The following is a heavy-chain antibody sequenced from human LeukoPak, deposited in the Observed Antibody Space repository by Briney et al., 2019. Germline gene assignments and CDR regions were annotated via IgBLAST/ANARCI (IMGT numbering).Heavy chain of an antibody. D-gene: IGHD4-17*01. CDR3: ARGAYTYGDYSYYFDY. V-gene: IGHV4-4*07. CDR2: IYTSGST. CDR1: GGSISSYY. Sequence: KPSETLSLTCTVSGGSISSYYWSWIRQPAGKGLEWIGRIYTSGSTNYNPSLKSRVTMSVDTSKNQFSLKLSSVTAADTAVYYCARGAYTYGDYSYYFDYWGQGTLVTVSS. J-gene: IGHJ4*02.